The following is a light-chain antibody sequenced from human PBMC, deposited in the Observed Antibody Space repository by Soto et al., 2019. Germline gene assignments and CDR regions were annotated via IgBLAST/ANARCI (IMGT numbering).Light chain of an antibody. CDR2: DAS. V-gene: IGKV1-5*01. CDR1: QSISSW. J-gene: IGKJ1*01. Sequence: IHMTHSPSTLSASAGDSFPLTCRASQSISSWLAWYQQKPGKAPKLLIYDASSLESGVPSRFSGSGSGTEFTLTISSLQPDDFATYYCQQYNSYSETFGQGTKVDNK. CDR3: QQYNSYSET.